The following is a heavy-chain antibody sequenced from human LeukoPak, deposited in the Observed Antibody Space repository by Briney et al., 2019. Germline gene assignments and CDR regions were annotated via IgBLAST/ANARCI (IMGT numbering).Heavy chain of an antibody. CDR1: GSTFTTYN. J-gene: IGHJ4*02. V-gene: IGHV3-48*02. CDR3: ARDYGDHGEYFDY. CDR2: ISRSSSTI. Sequence: GGSLRLSCAASGSTFTTYNMNWVRQAPGKGLEWVSYISRSSSTIKYADSVKGRFTISRDNAKNSVYLQMNSLRDEDTAVYYCARDYGDHGEYFDYWGQGTLVTVSS. D-gene: IGHD4-17*01.